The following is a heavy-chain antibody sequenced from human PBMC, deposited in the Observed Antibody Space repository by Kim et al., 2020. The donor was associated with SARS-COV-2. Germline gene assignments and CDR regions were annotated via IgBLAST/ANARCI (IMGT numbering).Heavy chain of an antibody. J-gene: IGHJ6*02. D-gene: IGHD4-17*01. V-gene: IGHV3-15*01. Sequence: VKDGITISRDDSKNTLYLQMNSLKPEDTAVYYCTTDLYGDYEDYCYGMDVWGQGTTVTVSS. CDR3: TTDLYGDYEDYCYGMDV.